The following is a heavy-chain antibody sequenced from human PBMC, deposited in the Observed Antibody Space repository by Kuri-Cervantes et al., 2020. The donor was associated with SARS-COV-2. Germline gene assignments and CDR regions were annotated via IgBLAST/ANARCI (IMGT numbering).Heavy chain of an antibody. D-gene: IGHD3-16*02. J-gene: IGHJ4*02. Sequence: SETLSLTCTVSGGSISSYYWGWIRQPPGKGLEWIGSIYYSGSTYYNPSLKSRVTISVDTSKNQFSLKLSSVTAADTAVYYCARARLYDYVWGSYRHRYYFDYWGQGTLVTVSS. V-gene: IGHV4-39*01. CDR3: ARARLYDYVWGSYRHRYYFDY. CDR1: GGSISSYY. CDR2: IYYSGST.